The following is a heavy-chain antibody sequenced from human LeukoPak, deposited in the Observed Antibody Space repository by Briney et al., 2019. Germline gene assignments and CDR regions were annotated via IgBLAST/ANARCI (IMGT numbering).Heavy chain of an antibody. J-gene: IGHJ3*02. CDR1: GGSISSSSYY. V-gene: IGHV4-39*01. CDR2: IYYSGST. CDR3: ARSEMATIVGAFDI. Sequence: SETLSLTCTVSGGSISSSSYYWGWIRQPPGKGLEWIGRIYYSGSTYYNPSLKCRVTISVDTSKNQFSLKLSSVTAADTAVYYCARSEMATIVGAFDIWGQGTMVTVSS. D-gene: IGHD5-24*01.